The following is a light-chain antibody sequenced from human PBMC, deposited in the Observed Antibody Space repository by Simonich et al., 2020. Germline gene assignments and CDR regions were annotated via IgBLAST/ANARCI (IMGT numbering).Light chain of an antibody. V-gene: IGKV1-33*01. J-gene: IGKJ1*01. Sequence: DIQMTQSPSSLSASVGDRVTITCQASQDISNYLNWYQQKPGKAPKLLIYDASNLETGVPSRFSGSGSGTDFTFTISSLQPEDFATYYCLQEYNYPWTFGQGTKVEIK. CDR2: DAS. CDR3: LQEYNYPWT. CDR1: QDISNY.